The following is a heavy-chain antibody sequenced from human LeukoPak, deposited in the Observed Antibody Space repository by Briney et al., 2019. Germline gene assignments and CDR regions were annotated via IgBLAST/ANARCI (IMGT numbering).Heavy chain of an antibody. J-gene: IGHJ4*02. Sequence: QPGGSLRLSCAASGFTFSSYWMSWVRQAPGKGLEWVANIKQDGSEKYYVDSVKGRFTISRDNSKNTLFLQMNSLRVEDTALYYCARAYGSSGYFQLPIDNWGQGTLVTVSS. D-gene: IGHD3-22*01. V-gene: IGHV3-7*03. CDR3: ARAYGSSGYFQLPIDN. CDR2: IKQDGSEK. CDR1: GFTFSSYW.